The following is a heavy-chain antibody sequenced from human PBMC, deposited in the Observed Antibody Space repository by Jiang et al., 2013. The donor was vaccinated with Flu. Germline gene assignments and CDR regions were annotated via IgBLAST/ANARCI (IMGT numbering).Heavy chain of an antibody. CDR2: ISYDGSNK. J-gene: IGHJ4*02. D-gene: IGHD6-25*01. CDR1: GFTFSSYG. V-gene: IGHV3-30*18. Sequence: VQLLESGGGVVQPGRSLRLSCAASGFTFSSYGMHWVRQAPGKGLEWVAVISYDGSNKYYADSVKGRFTISRDNSKNTLYLQMNSLRAEDTAVYYCAKDFYMIAGATWGQGTLVTVS. CDR3: AKDFYMIAGAT.